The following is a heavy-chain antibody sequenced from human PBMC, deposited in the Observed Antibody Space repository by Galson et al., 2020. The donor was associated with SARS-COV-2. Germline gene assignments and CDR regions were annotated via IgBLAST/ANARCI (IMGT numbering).Heavy chain of an antibody. CDR2: FDPEDGET. V-gene: IGHV1-24*01. Sequence: ASVKVSCKVSGYTLTELSMHRVRQAPGKGLEWMGGFDPEDGETIHAQKFQGRVTMTEDTSTDTAYMELSSLRSEDTAVYYCATAPAVAGTPGNYDYYYGMDVWGQGTTVTVSS. J-gene: IGHJ6*02. CDR3: ATAPAVAGTPGNYDYYYGMDV. D-gene: IGHD6-19*01. CDR1: GYTLTELS.